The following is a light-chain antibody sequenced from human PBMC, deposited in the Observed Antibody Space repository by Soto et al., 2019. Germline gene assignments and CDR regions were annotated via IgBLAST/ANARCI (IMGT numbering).Light chain of an antibody. V-gene: IGKV3-15*01. CDR2: GAS. CDR3: QQYHNWPPYT. Sequence: EIVMTQSPATLSVSPGERATLSCRASQSVSSNLAWYQQRPVQAPRLLIYGASTRATGIPDRFSGSGSVTEFTLTISSLQSEDFAVYYCQQYHNWPPYTFGQGTKLEIK. J-gene: IGKJ2*01. CDR1: QSVSSN.